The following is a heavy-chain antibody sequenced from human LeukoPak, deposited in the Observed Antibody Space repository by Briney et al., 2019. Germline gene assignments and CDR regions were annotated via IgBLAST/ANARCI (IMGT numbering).Heavy chain of an antibody. V-gene: IGHV4-61*08. J-gene: IGHJ5*02. CDR1: GGSISSGDYY. CDR3: ARDRSGGGWFDP. Sequence: SQTLSLTCTVSGGSISSGDYYWSWIRQPPGKGLEWIGYIYYSGSTNYNPSLKSRVTISVDTSKNQFSLKLSSVTAADTAVYYCARDRSGGGWFDPWGQGTLVTVSS. D-gene: IGHD3-10*01. CDR2: IYYSGST.